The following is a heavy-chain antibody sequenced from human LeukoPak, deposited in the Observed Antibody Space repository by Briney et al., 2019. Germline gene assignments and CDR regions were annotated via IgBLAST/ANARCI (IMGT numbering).Heavy chain of an antibody. CDR2: IYSSGST. CDR3: ARGDSGWYLGLGFDY. J-gene: IGHJ4*02. D-gene: IGHD6-19*01. V-gene: IGHV4-39*07. CDR1: GGSLRSASYY. Sequence: SETLSLTCNVSGGSLRSASYYWSWIRQPAGKGLEWIGSIYSSGSTYYNPSLKSRVTISVDTSRNQVSLKLRSVTAADTAVYYCARGDSGWYLGLGFDYWGQGTLVTVSS.